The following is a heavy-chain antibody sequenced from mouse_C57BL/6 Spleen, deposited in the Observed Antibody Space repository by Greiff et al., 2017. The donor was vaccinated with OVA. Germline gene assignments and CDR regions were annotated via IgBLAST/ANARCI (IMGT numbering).Heavy chain of an antibody. CDR1: GYTFTSYG. J-gene: IGHJ2*01. CDR2: IYPRSGDT. Sequence: QVQLQQSGAELARPGASVKLSCKASGYTFTSYGISWVKQRTGQGLEWIGEIYPRSGDTYYNEKFKGKATLTADKSSSTAYMELRSLTSDDSAVYFCARLRDYYGSSYCDYWGQGTTLTVSS. D-gene: IGHD1-1*01. CDR3: ARLRDYYGSSYCDY. V-gene: IGHV1-81*01.